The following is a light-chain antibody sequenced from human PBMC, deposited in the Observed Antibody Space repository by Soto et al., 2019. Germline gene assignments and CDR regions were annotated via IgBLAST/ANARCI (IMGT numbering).Light chain of an antibody. J-gene: IGKJ5*01. Sequence: EIVLTQSPGTLSLSPGERATLSCRASQSVTSTYLAWFQHKPGQAPRLLIYGTSNRATGIPDRFSGSGSGTDFTLTISRLEPEDFAVYYCQHYGSSLFTFGHGTRLEI. CDR1: QSVTSTY. V-gene: IGKV3-20*01. CDR2: GTS. CDR3: QHYGSSLFT.